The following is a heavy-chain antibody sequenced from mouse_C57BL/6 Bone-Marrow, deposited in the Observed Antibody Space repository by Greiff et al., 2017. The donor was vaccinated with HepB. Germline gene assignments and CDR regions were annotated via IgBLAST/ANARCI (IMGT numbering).Heavy chain of an antibody. Sequence: EVMLVESGEGLVKPGGSLKLSCAASGFTFSSYAMSWVRQTPEKRLEWVAYISSGGDYIYYADTVKGRFTISRDNARNTLYLQMSSLKSEDTAMYYCTREDYGSSYGAMDYWGQGTSVTVSS. J-gene: IGHJ4*01. V-gene: IGHV5-9-1*02. CDR1: GFTFSSYA. CDR2: ISSGGDYI. CDR3: TREDYGSSYGAMDY. D-gene: IGHD1-1*01.